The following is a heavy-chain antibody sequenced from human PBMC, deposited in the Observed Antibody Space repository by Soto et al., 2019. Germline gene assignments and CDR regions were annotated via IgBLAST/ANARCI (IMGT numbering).Heavy chain of an antibody. V-gene: IGHV1-3*01. Sequence: ASVKVSCKASGYTFTSYAMHWVRQAPGQRLEWMGWINAGNGNTKYSQKFQGRVTITRDTSASTAYMELSSLRSEDTAVYYCARGAGDSSTYYDPTFDYWGQGTLVTVSS. D-gene: IGHD3-22*01. CDR3: ARGAGDSSTYYDPTFDY. CDR2: INAGNGNT. J-gene: IGHJ4*02. CDR1: GYTFTSYA.